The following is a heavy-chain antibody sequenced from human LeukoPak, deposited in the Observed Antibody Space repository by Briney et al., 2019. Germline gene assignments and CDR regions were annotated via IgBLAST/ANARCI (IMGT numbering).Heavy chain of an antibody. CDR3: ARVVDFWSGFDY. CDR1: GGSISSYY. D-gene: IGHD3-3*01. J-gene: IGHJ4*02. Sequence: KPSETLSLTCTVSGGSISSYYWSWIRQPPGKGLEWIGYIYYSGSTNYNPSLKSRVTISVDTSKNQFSLKLSSVTAADTAVYYCARVVDFWSGFDYWGQGTLVTVSS. CDR2: IYYSGST. V-gene: IGHV4-59*12.